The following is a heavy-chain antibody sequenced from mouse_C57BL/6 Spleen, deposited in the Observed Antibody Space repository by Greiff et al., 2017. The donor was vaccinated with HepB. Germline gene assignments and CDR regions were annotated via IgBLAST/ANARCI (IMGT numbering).Heavy chain of an antibody. Sequence: EVQLQQSGPELVKPGASVKISCKASGYTFTDYYMNWVKQSHGKSLEWIGDINPNNGGTSYNQKFKGKATLTVDKSSSTAYMELRSLTSEDSAVYYCARKIYDGYYGDYWGQGTTLTVSS. CDR2: INPNNGGT. V-gene: IGHV1-26*01. D-gene: IGHD2-3*01. CDR3: ARKIYDGYYGDY. CDR1: GYTFTDYY. J-gene: IGHJ2*01.